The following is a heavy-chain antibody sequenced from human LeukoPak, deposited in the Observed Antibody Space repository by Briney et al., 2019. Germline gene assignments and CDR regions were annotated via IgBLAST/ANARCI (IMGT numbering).Heavy chain of an antibody. D-gene: IGHD3-22*01. V-gene: IGHV3-73*01. Sequence: SLRLSCAASGFTFSGSAMHWLRQASGKGLELVGRIRSKANSYATAYAASVKGSFTISRDDSKNTAYLQMNSLKTEDTAVYCCTRPRWGYYDSSGYNDAFDIWGQGTMVTVSS. CDR2: IRSKANSYAT. CDR3: TRPRWGYYDSSGYNDAFDI. J-gene: IGHJ3*02. CDR1: GFTFSGSA.